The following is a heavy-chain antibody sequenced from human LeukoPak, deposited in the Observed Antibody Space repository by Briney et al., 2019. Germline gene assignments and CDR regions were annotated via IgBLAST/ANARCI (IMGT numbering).Heavy chain of an antibody. CDR2: IRSKAYGGTT. V-gene: IGHV3-49*04. J-gene: IGHJ4*02. CDR3: TRDQTPYY. CDR1: GFTFSSYG. Sequence: GGSLRLSCAASGFTFSSYGMHWVRQAPGKGLEWVGFIRSKAYGGTTEYAASVKGRFTISRDDSKSIAYLQMNSLKTEDTAVYYCTRDQTPYYWGQGTLVTVSS.